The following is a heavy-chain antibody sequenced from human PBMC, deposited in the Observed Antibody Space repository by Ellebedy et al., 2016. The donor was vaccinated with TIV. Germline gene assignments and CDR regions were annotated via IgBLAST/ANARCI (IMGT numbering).Heavy chain of an antibody. J-gene: IGHJ4*02. CDR2: IWSGGGT. CDR1: GVTVGNNY. Sequence: GESLKISXVASGVTVGNNYMRWVRQAPGKGLEWVSLIWSGGGTHYADSVKGRFTISRDNSKNTLYLQMDNLGAEDTAMYYCARDPPASGTRTWGWGQGTLVTVSS. CDR3: ARDPPASGTRTWG. D-gene: IGHD7-27*01. V-gene: IGHV3-66*01.